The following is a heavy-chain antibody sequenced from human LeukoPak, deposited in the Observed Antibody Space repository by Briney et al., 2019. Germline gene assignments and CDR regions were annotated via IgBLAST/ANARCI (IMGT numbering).Heavy chain of an antibody. CDR2: ISYDGSNK. Sequence: TGGSLRLSCEASGFTFSRNGMHWVRQAPGKGLKWVAVISYDGSNKYYADSVKGRFTISRDNSKNTLYLQMNSLRAEDTAVYYCAKGITIFGVVDYFDYWGQGTLVTVSS. V-gene: IGHV3-30*18. CDR1: GFTFSRNG. J-gene: IGHJ4*02. D-gene: IGHD3-3*01. CDR3: AKGITIFGVVDYFDY.